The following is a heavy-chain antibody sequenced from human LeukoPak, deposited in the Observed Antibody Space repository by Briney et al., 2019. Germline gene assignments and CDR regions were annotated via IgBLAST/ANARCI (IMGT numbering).Heavy chain of an antibody. CDR1: GFTFSSYS. CDR3: ARGFGTVVTPIDY. Sequence: GGSLRLSCAASGFTFSSYSMNWVRQAPGKELEWVSSISSSSSYIYYADSVKGRFTISRDNAKNSLYLQMNSLRAEDTAVYYCARGFGTVVTPIDYWGQGTLVTVSS. V-gene: IGHV3-21*01. J-gene: IGHJ4*02. D-gene: IGHD4-23*01. CDR2: ISSSSSYI.